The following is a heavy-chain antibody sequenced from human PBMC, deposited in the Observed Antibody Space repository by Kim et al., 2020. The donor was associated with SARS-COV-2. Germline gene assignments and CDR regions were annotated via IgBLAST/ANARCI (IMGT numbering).Heavy chain of an antibody. J-gene: IGHJ4*02. Sequence: GGSLRLSCAASGFTFGSYAMHWVRQAPGKGLEWVAGISYDGSNKYYADSVKGRFTISRDNSKNTVYLQMTSLRAEDTAVYYCATAGAWKESYLTTGGMFDYWGQGTLVTVSS. CDR2: ISYDGSNK. CDR3: ATAGAWKESYLTTGGMFDY. CDR1: GFTFGSYA. V-gene: IGHV3-30*04. D-gene: IGHD3-22*01.